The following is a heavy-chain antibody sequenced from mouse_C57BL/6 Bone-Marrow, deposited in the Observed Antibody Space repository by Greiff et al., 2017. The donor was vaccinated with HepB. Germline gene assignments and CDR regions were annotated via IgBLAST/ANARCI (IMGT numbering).Heavy chain of an antibody. Sequence: EVQLVESGGGLVQPGGSLKLSCAASGFTFSDYYMYWVRQTPEKRLEWVAYISNGGGSTYYPDTVKGRFTISRDNAKNTPYLPMSRLKSEDTAMYYCARLYYYGSSYDWGQGTLVTVSA. CDR1: GFTFSDYY. J-gene: IGHJ3*01. V-gene: IGHV5-12*01. CDR3: ARLYYYGSSYD. CDR2: ISNGGGST. D-gene: IGHD1-1*01.